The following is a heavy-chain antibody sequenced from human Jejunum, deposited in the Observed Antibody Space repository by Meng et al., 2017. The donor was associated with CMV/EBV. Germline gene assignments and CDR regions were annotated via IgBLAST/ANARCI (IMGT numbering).Heavy chain of an antibody. CDR3: AHRRYYNSDWSWGDFDY. V-gene: IGHV2-5*02. CDR2: IYWDDDK. J-gene: IGHJ4*02. CDR1: LLASGVG. Sequence: LLASGVGVGWIRQPPGKALECLALIYWDDDKRYSPSLASRLTITKDTSKNQVVLTMTNMDPVDTATYFCAHRRYYNSDWSWGDFDYWGQGTLVTVSS. D-gene: IGHD3-10*01.